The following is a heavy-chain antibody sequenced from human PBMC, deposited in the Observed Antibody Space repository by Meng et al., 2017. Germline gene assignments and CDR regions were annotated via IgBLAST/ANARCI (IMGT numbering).Heavy chain of an antibody. J-gene: IGHJ4*02. D-gene: IGHD2-2*01. CDR2: IYTSGST. Sequence: LRLSCSVSGGSINSGNYYCSWIRQPAGKGLEWIGRIYTSGSTNYNPSLESRVTMSLDTSKNQFSLKLSSVTAADTAVYYCARNPLRYCSSTSCPPVHWGQGTLVTVSS. V-gene: IGHV4-61*02. CDR1: GGSINSGNYY. CDR3: ARNPLRYCSSTSCPPVH.